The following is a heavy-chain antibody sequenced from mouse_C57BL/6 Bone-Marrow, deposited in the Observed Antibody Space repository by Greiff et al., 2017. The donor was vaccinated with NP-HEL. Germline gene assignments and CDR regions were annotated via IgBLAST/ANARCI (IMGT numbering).Heavy chain of an antibody. CDR1: GYSIISGYY. V-gene: IGHV3-6*01. D-gene: IGHD1-1*01. CDR2: ISYDGSN. Sequence: DVKLQESGPGLVKPSQSLSLTCSVTGYSIISGYYWNWIRQLPGNKLEWMAYISYDGSNNYNPSLKNRISITRDISKNPFFLKLTSVTTEDTATYYCAREGGYYGSPFAYWGQGTLVTVSA. J-gene: IGHJ3*01. CDR3: AREGGYYGSPFAY.